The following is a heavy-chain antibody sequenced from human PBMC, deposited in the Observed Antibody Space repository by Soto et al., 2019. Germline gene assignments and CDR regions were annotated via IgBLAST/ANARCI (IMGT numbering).Heavy chain of an antibody. Sequence: EVQLVESGGGLVQPGGSLRLSCAASGITVSSNYMSWVRQAPGKGLEWVSVIYSGGSTYYADSVKGRFTISRDNSKNTLNLKITTREARARVLYYFRKNFNYFGSGTMGGYFDYWAREPWSPSPQ. CDR1: GITVSSNY. CDR2: IYSGGST. V-gene: IGHV3-66*01. D-gene: IGHD3-10*01. J-gene: IGHJ4*02. CDR3: RKNFNYFGSGTMGGYFDY.